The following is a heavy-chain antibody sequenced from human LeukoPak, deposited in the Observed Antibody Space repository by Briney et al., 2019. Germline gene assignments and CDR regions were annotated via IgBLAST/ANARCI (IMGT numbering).Heavy chain of an antibody. V-gene: IGHV4-39*07. Sequence: SETLSLTCTVSGGSISSSSYYWGWIRQPPGKGLEWIGSIYYSGSTYYNPSLKSRVTISVDTSKNQFSLKLSSVTAADTAVYYCARDWVAAAGAGNWFDPWGQGTLVTVSS. D-gene: IGHD6-13*01. CDR3: ARDWVAAAGAGNWFDP. CDR2: IYYSGST. CDR1: GGSISSSSYY. J-gene: IGHJ5*02.